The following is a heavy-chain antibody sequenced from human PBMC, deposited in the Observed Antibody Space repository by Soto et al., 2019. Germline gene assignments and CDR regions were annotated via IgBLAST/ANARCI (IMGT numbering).Heavy chain of an antibody. Sequence: ASVKVSCKASGYTFISYTMHWVRQAPGQRLEWMGWITAGNGDTKYSQKFQDRVTITRDTSTSTAYMELRSLRPDDTAVYYCARDNDRSSVEWLLLSAPFDYWGQGTLVTVS. J-gene: IGHJ4*02. V-gene: IGHV1-3*01. CDR3: ARDNDRSSVEWLLLSAPFDY. CDR1: GYTFISYT. CDR2: ITAGNGDT. D-gene: IGHD3-3*01.